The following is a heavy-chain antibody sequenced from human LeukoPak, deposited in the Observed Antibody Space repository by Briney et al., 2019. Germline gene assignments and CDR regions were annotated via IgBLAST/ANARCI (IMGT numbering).Heavy chain of an antibody. Sequence: SVKVSCKASGGIFSSYSISWVRQAPGQGLGWMGGIIPIFGTANYAQNFQGRVTITADESTSTAYMELSSLRSEDTAVYYCAREMGIAVAGAFGYWGQGTLVTVSS. D-gene: IGHD6-19*01. J-gene: IGHJ4*02. CDR3: AREMGIAVAGAFGY. CDR1: GGIFSSYS. CDR2: IIPIFGTA. V-gene: IGHV1-69*13.